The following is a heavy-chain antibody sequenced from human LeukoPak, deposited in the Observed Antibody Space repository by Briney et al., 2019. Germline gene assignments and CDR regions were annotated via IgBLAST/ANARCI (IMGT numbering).Heavy chain of an antibody. Sequence: ASVKVSCKGSGYTFTNYGISWVRQAPGQGLEWMGWISADNGNTKYTEKFQGRIAMTTDTATSTAYMDLRSLRSDDTAVYYCAREGPFLGFGGSIFGDCWGQGTLVAVSS. CDR2: ISADNGNT. CDR3: AREGPFLGFGGSIFGDC. D-gene: IGHD3-3*02. V-gene: IGHV1-18*01. J-gene: IGHJ4*02. CDR1: GYTFTNYG.